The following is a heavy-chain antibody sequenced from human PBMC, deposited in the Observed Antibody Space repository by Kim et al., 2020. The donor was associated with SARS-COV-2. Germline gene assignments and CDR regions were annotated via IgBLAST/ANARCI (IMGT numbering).Heavy chain of an antibody. J-gene: IGHJ4*02. Sequence: YAYSVKGRFTISRDNAKNTGYLQMNRLRAEETAVYYCARALAVAGTGGYYWGQGTLVTVSS. D-gene: IGHD6-19*01. CDR3: ARALAVAGTGGYY. V-gene: IGHV3-74*01.